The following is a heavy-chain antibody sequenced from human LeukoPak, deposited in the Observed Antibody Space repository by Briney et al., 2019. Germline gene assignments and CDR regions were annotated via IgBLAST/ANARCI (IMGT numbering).Heavy chain of an antibody. CDR2: INHSGST. J-gene: IGHJ4*02. V-gene: IGHV4-34*01. D-gene: IGHD5-18*01. Sequence: SETLSLTCAVYGGSFSGYYWSWIRQPPGKGLEWIGEINHSGSTNYNPSLKSRVTISVDPSKNQFSLKLSSVTAADTAVYYCARKTAMGRGGYYFDYWGQGTLVTVSS. CDR3: ARKTAMGRGGYYFDY. CDR1: GGSFSGYY.